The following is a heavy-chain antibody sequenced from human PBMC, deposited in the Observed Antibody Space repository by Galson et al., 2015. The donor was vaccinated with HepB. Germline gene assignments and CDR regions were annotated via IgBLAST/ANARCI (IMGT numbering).Heavy chain of an antibody. V-gene: IGHV3-7*03. J-gene: IGHJ2*01. CDR1: GFTFSSYW. D-gene: IGHD1-26*01. CDR2: IKHDESEI. Sequence: SLRLSCAASGFTFSSYWMSWVRQAPGRGLEWVANIKHDESEIYYVNSVKGRFTISRDNAKNSLYLQMNSLRGEDTAVYYCARGPLVGATVGWYFDLWGRGTLVTVSS. CDR3: ARGPLVGATVGWYFDL.